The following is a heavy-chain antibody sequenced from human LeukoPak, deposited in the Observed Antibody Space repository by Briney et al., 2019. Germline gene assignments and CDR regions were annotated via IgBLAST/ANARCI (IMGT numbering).Heavy chain of an antibody. Sequence: GGSLRLSCAASGFTFSSYAMHWVRQAPGKGLEWVSVIYSGGSTYYADSVKGRFTISRDNSKNTLYLQMNSLRAEDTAVYYCAELGITMIGGVWGKGTTVTISP. J-gene: IGHJ6*04. CDR1: GFTFSSYA. V-gene: IGHV3-66*01. CDR2: IYSGGST. CDR3: AELGITMIGGV. D-gene: IGHD3-10*02.